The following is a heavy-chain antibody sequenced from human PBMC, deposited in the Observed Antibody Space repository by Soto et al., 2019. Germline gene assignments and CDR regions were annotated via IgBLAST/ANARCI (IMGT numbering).Heavy chain of an antibody. CDR3: ARDLGVVAASYYYYGMDV. V-gene: IGHV4-59*01. Sequence: EPLSLTCTVSGGSISSYYWSWIRQPPGKGLEWIGYIYYSGSTNYNPSLKSRVTISVDTSKNQFSLKLSSVTAADTAVYYCARDLGVVAASYYYYGMDVWGQGTTVTVSS. CDR2: IYYSGST. CDR1: GGSISSYY. D-gene: IGHD2-15*01. J-gene: IGHJ6*02.